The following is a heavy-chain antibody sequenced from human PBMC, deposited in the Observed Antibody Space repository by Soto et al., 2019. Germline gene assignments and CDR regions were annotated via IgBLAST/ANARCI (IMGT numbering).Heavy chain of an antibody. CDR3: ARGAPIVVIPAANWGWFAP. J-gene: IGHJ5*02. CDR2: ISAYNGNT. D-gene: IGHD2-2*01. CDR1: GYTFTSYG. V-gene: IGHV1-18*04. Sequence: ASVKVSCKASGYTFTSYGISWVRQAPGQGLEWMGWISAYNGNTNYAQKLQGRVTMTTDTSTSTAYMELRSLRSDDTAVYYCARGAPIVVIPAANWGWFAPRGPAPLVSVS.